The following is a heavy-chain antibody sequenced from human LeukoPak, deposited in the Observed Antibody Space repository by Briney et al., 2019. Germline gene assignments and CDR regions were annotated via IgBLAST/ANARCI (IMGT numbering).Heavy chain of an antibody. CDR2: IVVGSGNT. J-gene: IGHJ4*02. CDR1: GFTFTSSA. CDR3: AADSLAVAGTLLPRY. V-gene: IGHV1-58*02. D-gene: IGHD6-19*01. Sequence: ASVKVSCKASGFTFTSSAMQWVRQARGQRLEWIGWIVVGSGNTNYAQKFQERVTITRDMSTSTAYMELSSLRSEDTAVYYCAADSLAVAGTLLPRYWGQGTLVIVSS.